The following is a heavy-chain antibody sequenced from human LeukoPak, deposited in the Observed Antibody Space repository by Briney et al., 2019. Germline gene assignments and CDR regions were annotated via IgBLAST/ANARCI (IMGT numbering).Heavy chain of an antibody. CDR2: ISSSSSYI. CDR1: GFTFSTYS. J-gene: IGHJ6*03. CDR3: ARNLYLGTSLPYYYYYYMDV. V-gene: IGHV3-21*04. D-gene: IGHD3-16*01. Sequence: PGGSLRLSCAASGFTFSTYSMNWVRQAPGKGLEWVSSISSSSSYIYYADSVKGRFTISRDNAKSSLYLQLNSLTSDDTAIYYCARNLYLGTSLPYYYYYYMDVWGEGTTVTVSS.